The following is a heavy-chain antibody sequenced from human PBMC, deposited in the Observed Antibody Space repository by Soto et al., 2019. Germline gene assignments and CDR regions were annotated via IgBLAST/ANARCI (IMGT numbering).Heavy chain of an antibody. CDR2: IYYSGST. CDR3: ARDRSSYDILTGYGSNWFDP. J-gene: IGHJ5*02. D-gene: IGHD3-9*01. Sequence: SETLSLTCAVYGGSFSDYYWSWIRQPPGKGLEWIGYIYYSGSTNYNPSLKSRVTISVDTSKNQFSLKLSSVTAADTAVYYCARDRSSYDILTGYGSNWFDPWGQGTLVTVSS. V-gene: IGHV4-59*01. CDR1: GGSFSDYY.